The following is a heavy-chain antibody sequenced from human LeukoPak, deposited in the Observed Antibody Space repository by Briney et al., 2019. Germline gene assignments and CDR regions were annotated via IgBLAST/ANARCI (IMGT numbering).Heavy chain of an antibody. V-gene: IGHV3-21*01. CDR2: ISSSSSYI. CDR3: ARDLANQLDEY. J-gene: IGHJ4*02. CDR1: GFTFSSYS. D-gene: IGHD2-2*01. Sequence: GGSLRLSCAASGFTFSSYSMNWVRQAPGKGLGWVSSISSSSSYIYYADSVKGRFTISRDNAKNSLYLQMNSLRAEDTAVYYCARDLANQLDEYWGQGTLVTVSS.